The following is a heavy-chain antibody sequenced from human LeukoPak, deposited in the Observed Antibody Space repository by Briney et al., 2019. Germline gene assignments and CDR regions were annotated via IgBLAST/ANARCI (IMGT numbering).Heavy chain of an antibody. CDR3: AKDRGSYGTYYFDY. Sequence: GGSLRLSCAASRFTFSSYAMSWVRPAPGKGLEWVSAISGSGGSTYYGDSVKGRFTISRDNSKNMLYLQMNSLRVEDTAVYYCAKDRGSYGTYYFDYWGQGTLVTVSS. CDR1: RFTFSSYA. CDR2: ISGSGGST. V-gene: IGHV3-23*01. J-gene: IGHJ4*02. D-gene: IGHD1-26*01.